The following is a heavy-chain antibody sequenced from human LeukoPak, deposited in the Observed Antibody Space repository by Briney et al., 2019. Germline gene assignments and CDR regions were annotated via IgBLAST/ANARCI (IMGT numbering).Heavy chain of an antibody. CDR2: IWYDGSNK. V-gene: IGHV3-33*08. CDR3: ATIAARDAFDI. CDR1: GFTFSSYG. Sequence: GGSLRLSCAASGFTFSSYGMHWVRQAPGKGLGWVAVIWYDGSNKYYADSVKGRFTISRDNSKNTLYLQMNSLRAEDTAVYYCATIAARDAFDIWGQGTMVTVSS. J-gene: IGHJ3*02. D-gene: IGHD6-13*01.